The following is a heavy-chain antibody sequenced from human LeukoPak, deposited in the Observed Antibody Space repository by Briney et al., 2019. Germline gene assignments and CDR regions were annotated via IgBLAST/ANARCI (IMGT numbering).Heavy chain of an antibody. J-gene: IGHJ5*02. Sequence: GESLKISCKGSGYSFTSYWIGWVRQMPGKGLEWMGIIYPGDSDTRYSPSFQGQVTISADKSISTAYLQWSSLKASGTAMYYCARQGDIVVVPGAIGWFDPWGQGTLVTVSS. D-gene: IGHD2-2*01. CDR3: ARQGDIVVVPGAIGWFDP. CDR1: GYSFTSYW. CDR2: IYPGDSDT. V-gene: IGHV5-51*01.